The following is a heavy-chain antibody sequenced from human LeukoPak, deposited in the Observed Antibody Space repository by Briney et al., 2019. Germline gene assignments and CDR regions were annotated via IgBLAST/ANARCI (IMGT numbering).Heavy chain of an antibody. CDR1: GYTFTSYA. CDR3: ARSPTIRTVTTRLPNWFDP. D-gene: IGHD4-11*01. CDR2: INAGNGNT. Sequence: GASVKVSCKASGYTFTSYAMHWVRQAPGQRLEWMGWINAGNGNTKYSQKFQGRVTITRDTSASTAYMELSSLRSEDTAVYYCARSPTIRTVTTRLPNWFDPWGQGTLVTVSS. V-gene: IGHV1-3*01. J-gene: IGHJ5*02.